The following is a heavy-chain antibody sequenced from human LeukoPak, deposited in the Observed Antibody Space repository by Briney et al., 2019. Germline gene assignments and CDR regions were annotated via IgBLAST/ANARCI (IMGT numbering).Heavy chain of an antibody. V-gene: IGHV4-59*01. J-gene: IGHJ5*02. CDR1: GGSISSYY. CDR2: IYYSGST. CDR3: ARAMVRGVINLRYNWFDP. Sequence: SETLSLTCTVSGGSISSYYWSWIRQPPGKGLEWIGYIYYSGSTNYNPSLKSRVTISVDTSKNQFSLKLSSVTAADTAVYYCARAMVRGVINLRYNWFDPWGQGTLVTASS. D-gene: IGHD3-10*01.